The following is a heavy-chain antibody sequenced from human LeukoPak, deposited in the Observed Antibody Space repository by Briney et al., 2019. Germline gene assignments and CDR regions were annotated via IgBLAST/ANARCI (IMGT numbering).Heavy chain of an antibody. CDR2: IKQGGSEK. D-gene: IGHD3-22*01. Sequence: GGSLRLSCAASGFTFSSYWMSWVRQAPGKGLEWVANIKQGGSEKYYVDSVKGRFTISRDNAKNSLYLQMNSLRAEDTAVYYCAASSGYYFSHFDYWGRGTLATVSS. V-gene: IGHV3-7*05. CDR1: GFTFSSYW. CDR3: AASSGYYFSHFDY. J-gene: IGHJ4*02.